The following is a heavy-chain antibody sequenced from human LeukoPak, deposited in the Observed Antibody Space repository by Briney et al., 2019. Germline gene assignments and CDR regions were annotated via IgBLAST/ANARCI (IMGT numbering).Heavy chain of an antibody. V-gene: IGHV1-46*01. CDR1: GNTFTSNY. CDR3: ARDQEGFDY. CDR2: IYPRDGST. J-gene: IGHJ4*02. Sequence: ASVKVSCKASGNTFTSNYIHWVRQAPGQGLEWMGMIYPRDGSTSYAQKFQGRVTVTRDTSTSTVHMELSGLRSEDTAVYYCARDQEGFDYWGQGTLVTVSS.